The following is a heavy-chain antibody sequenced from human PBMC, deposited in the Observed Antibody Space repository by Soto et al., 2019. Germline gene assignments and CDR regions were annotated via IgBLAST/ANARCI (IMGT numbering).Heavy chain of an antibody. D-gene: IGHD3-3*01. CDR1: GFTFTSSA. V-gene: IGHV1-58*01. CDR2: IVVGSGNT. CDR3: AAVSDGVLRFLEWSTRYYYGMDV. J-gene: IGHJ6*02. Sequence: ASVKVSCQASGFTFTSSAVQWVRQARGQRLEWIGWIVVGSGNTNYAQKFQERVTITRDMSTSTAYMELSSLRSEDTAVYYCAAVSDGVLRFLEWSTRYYYGMDVWGQGTTVTVSS.